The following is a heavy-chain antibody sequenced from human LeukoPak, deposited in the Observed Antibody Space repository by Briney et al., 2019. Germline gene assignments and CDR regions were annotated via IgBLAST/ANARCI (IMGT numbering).Heavy chain of an antibody. V-gene: IGHV3-30*18. CDR2: ISYSGVVK. J-gene: IGHJ4*02. CDR1: GYTFSDYG. CDR3: SKDAAALTSGIAASSHEY. D-gene: IGHD6-25*01. Sequence: PGTSLRLSCTASGYTFSDYGMHWVRQAPGKGLEWLSVISYSGVVKFYADSVKGRFTISRDNSKNTVYLQMNNLADEDTAVYYCSKDAAALTSGIAASSHEYWGQGTLVTVSS.